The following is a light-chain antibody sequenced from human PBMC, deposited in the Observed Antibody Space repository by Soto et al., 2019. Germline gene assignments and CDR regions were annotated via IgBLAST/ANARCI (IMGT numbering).Light chain of an antibody. CDR3: QQYYSVTKWT. J-gene: IGKJ1*01. V-gene: IGKV4-1*01. CDR1: QSLLYSPNNKHY. CDR2: WAS. Sequence: DIVMTQSPDSLDVSLSERATINCKSSQSLLYSPNNKHYLAWYQQKPGQPPKLLIYWASARESGVPHRFIGSGSGTDFTLTTSSLKAEDVAVYYCQQYYSVTKWTFGDGTKVEIK.